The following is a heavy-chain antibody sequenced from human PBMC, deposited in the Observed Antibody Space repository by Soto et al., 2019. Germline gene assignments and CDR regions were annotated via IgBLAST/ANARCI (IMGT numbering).Heavy chain of an antibody. CDR3: TRHLIDF. Sequence: HPGGSLRLSCAASEFTFSGSAMHWVRQASGKGLEWVGRIRSKANNYATAYAASVKGRFTISRDDSKNTAYLQMNSLKTEDTAVYYCTRHLIDFWGQGTLVTVSS. V-gene: IGHV3-73*01. CDR1: EFTFSGSA. J-gene: IGHJ4*02. CDR2: IRSKANNYAT.